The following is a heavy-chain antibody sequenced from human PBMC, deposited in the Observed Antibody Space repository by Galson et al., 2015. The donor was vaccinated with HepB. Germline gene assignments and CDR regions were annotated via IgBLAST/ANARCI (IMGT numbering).Heavy chain of an antibody. V-gene: IGHV3-23*01. D-gene: IGHD6-19*01. CDR2: ISSDTGSNR. J-gene: IGHJ5*02. Sequence: SLRLSCAASGFTFSSYSMNWVRQAPGRAPEWVSVISSDTGSNRFYADSVKGRFTISRDNSQNMLYLEMNSLRAADTATYYCVQARGGDPSAGWYDPFRWIDPWGQGTLVTVSS. CDR1: GFTFSSYS. CDR3: VQARGGDPSAGWYDPFRWIDP.